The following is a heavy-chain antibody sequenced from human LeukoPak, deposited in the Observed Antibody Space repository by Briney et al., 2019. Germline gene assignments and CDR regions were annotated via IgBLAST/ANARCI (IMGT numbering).Heavy chain of an antibody. CDR1: GFIFKLCN. CDR3: ARDSSGWYSPGDDY. J-gene: IGHJ4*02. V-gene: IGHV3-21*01. Sequence: GGSLRLSCAVSGFIFKLCNMICVREARGEGVECVSHISSSSSYIYYADSVKGRFTISRDNAKNSLYLQMNSLRAEDTAVYYCARDSSGWYSPGDDYWGQGTLVTVSS. D-gene: IGHD6-19*01. CDR2: ISSSSSYI.